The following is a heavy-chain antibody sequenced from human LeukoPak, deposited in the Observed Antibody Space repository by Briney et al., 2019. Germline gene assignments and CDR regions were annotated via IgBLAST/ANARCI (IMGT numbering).Heavy chain of an antibody. CDR1: GFTVSSNY. D-gene: IGHD2-21*02. CDR3: ARGDCGGDCYSLGY. CDR2: IYSGGST. J-gene: IGHJ4*02. Sequence: PGGSLRLSCAASGFTVSSNYMCWVRQAPGKGLEWVSVIYSGGSTYYADSVKGRFTISRDNSKNTLYLQMNSLRAEDTAVYYCARGDCGGDCYSLGYWGQGTLVTVSS. V-gene: IGHV3-66*01.